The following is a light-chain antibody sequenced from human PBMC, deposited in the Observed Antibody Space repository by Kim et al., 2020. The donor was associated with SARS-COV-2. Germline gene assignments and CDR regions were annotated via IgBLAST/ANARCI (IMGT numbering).Light chain of an antibody. V-gene: IGKV1-27*01. J-gene: IGKJ5*01. Sequence: DIQMTQSPSSLSASVGDRVTITCRASQGISNYLAWYQQKPGKVPEVLIYAASTLQSGVPSRFSGSGSGTDFNLTISSLQPEDVATYYCQNHNSAPITYGQGTRLEIK. CDR1: QGISNY. CDR2: AAS. CDR3: QNHNSAPIT.